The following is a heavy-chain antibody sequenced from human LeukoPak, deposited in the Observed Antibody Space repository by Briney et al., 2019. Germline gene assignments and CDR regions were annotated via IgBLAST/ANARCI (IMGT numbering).Heavy chain of an antibody. Sequence: GGSLRLSCSASGFTFNRFYLHWVRQAPGKGLELVSHISSNGATTYYADSVKGRFTISRDNSKNTLYLQMSSLRADDTAVYYCASCPPHSAAGNCYYYGMDVWGQGTTVTVSS. D-gene: IGHD6-13*01. V-gene: IGHV3-64D*06. CDR2: ISSNGATT. J-gene: IGHJ6*02. CDR1: GFTFNRFY. CDR3: ASCPPHSAAGNCYYYGMDV.